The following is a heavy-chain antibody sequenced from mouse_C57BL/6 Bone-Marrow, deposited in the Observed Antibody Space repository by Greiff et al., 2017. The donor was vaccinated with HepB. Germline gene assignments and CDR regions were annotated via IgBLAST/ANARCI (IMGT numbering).Heavy chain of an antibody. Sequence: VKLQQPGAELVKPGASVKLSCKASGYTFTSYWMHWVKQRPGQGLEWIGMIHPNSGSTNYNEKFKSKATLTVDKSSSTAYMQLSSLTSEDSAVYYCARIYYEYFDVWGTGTTVTVSS. CDR1: GYTFTSYW. CDR2: IHPNSGST. D-gene: IGHD2-4*01. V-gene: IGHV1-64*01. J-gene: IGHJ1*03. CDR3: ARIYYEYFDV.